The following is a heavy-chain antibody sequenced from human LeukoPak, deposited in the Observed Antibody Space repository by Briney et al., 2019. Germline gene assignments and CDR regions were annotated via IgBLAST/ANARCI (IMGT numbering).Heavy chain of an antibody. CDR2: ISASGGSA. CDR1: GFTFSNPD. D-gene: IGHD3-22*01. V-gene: IGHV3-23*01. J-gene: IGHJ3*01. CDR3: AKAGSYSDISVYPLASFDF. Sequence: GGSLRLSCAASGFTFSNPDMNWVRQAPGKGLEWVSFISASGGSAQYADSVRGRFTISRDNSKNTLYLQMNSLRAEDTAVYYCAKAGSYSDISVYPLASFDFWGQGTMVTVSS.